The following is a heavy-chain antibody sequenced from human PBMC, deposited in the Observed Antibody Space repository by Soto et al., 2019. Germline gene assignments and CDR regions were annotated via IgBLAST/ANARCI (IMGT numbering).Heavy chain of an antibody. D-gene: IGHD3-9*01. Sequence: GGSLRLSCAASGFPFSTYAMSWVRQAPGKGLEWVSTIGGPSTTSYADSVKGRFTISRDNSKNTLFLQMNSLRAEDTAVYFCARVKYDISRWFDPWGQGTLVTVSS. CDR1: GFPFSTYA. V-gene: IGHV3-23*01. CDR2: IGGPSTT. J-gene: IGHJ5*02. CDR3: ARVKYDISRWFDP.